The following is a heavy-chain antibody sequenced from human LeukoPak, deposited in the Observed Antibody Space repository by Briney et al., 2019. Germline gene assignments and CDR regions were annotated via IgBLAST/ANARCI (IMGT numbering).Heavy chain of an antibody. Sequence: SQTLSLTCAVSGGSISSGGYSWSWIRQPPGKGLEWIGYIYHSGSTYYNPSLKSRVTISVDRSKNQFSLKLSSVTAADTAVYYCARSGYSSGWPTNWFDPWGQGTLVTVSS. CDR1: GGSISSGGYS. J-gene: IGHJ5*02. V-gene: IGHV4-30-2*01. CDR2: IYHSGST. CDR3: ARSGYSSGWPTNWFDP. D-gene: IGHD6-19*01.